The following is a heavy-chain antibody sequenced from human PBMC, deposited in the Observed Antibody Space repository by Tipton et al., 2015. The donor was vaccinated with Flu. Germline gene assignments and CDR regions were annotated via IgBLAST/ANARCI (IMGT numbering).Heavy chain of an antibody. CDR2: IYYSGST. Sequence: GLVKPSETLSLTCTVSGGSISSYYWSWIRQPPGKGLEWIGYIYYSGSTNYNPSLKSRVTISVDTSKNQFSLKLSSVTAADTAVYYCARAQRSPEATIFGVVISGFDPWGQGTLVTVSS. V-gene: IGHV4-59*01. D-gene: IGHD3-3*01. CDR3: ARAQRSPEATIFGVVISGFDP. J-gene: IGHJ5*02. CDR1: GGSISSYY.